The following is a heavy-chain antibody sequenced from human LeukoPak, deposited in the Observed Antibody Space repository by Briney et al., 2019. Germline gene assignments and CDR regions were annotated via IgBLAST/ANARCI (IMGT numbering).Heavy chain of an antibody. CDR1: DDSITMYY. CDR2: IYYSGST. V-gene: IGHV4-39*01. CDR3: ARRGGYSGYGPSDY. D-gene: IGHD5-12*01. J-gene: IGHJ4*02. Sequence: SETLSLTCSVSDDSITMYYWTWIRQPPGKGLEWIGSIYYSGSTYYNPSLKSRVTISVDTSKNQFSLKLSSVTAADTAVYYCARRGGYSGYGPSDYCGQGTLVTVSS.